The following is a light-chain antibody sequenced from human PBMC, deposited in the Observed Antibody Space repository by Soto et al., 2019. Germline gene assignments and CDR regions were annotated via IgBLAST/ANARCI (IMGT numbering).Light chain of an antibody. CDR1: QAISSH. Sequence: IQLTQSPSSLSASVGDRVTITCRASQAISSHLAWYQQKPGKAPNLLIYGASTLQSGVPSRFSGSGSGTQFTLTISSLQPEDFATYYCQQLNSYPLTFGPGTTVDIK. V-gene: IGKV1-9*01. CDR2: GAS. J-gene: IGKJ3*01. CDR3: QQLNSYPLT.